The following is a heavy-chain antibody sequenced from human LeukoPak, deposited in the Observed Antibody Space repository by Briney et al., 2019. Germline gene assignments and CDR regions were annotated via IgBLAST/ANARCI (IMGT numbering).Heavy chain of an antibody. Sequence: ASVKVSCKASGYTFTSYGISWVRQAPGQGLEWMGWISDYNGNTNYAQNLQGRVTMTTDTSTSKAYMELRSLRSDATAVYYCARDTIFGVAYKFDPWGQGTLVTVSS. CDR2: ISDYNGNT. D-gene: IGHD3-3*01. J-gene: IGHJ5*02. V-gene: IGHV1-18*01. CDR1: GYTFTSYG. CDR3: ARDTIFGVAYKFDP.